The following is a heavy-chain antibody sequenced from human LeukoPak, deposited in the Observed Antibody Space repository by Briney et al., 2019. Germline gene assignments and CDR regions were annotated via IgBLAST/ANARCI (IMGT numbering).Heavy chain of an antibody. J-gene: IGHJ6*03. Sequence: ASVKVSCKASGYTFTSYDINWVRQATGQGLEWMGWMNPNSGNTGYAQKFQGRVTMTRNTSISTAYMELSSLRSEDTAVYYCARGIVLWFGGSDYYYYYMDVWGKGTTVTVSS. V-gene: IGHV1-8*01. D-gene: IGHD3-10*01. CDR2: MNPNSGNT. CDR1: GYTFTSYD. CDR3: ARGIVLWFGGSDYYYYYMDV.